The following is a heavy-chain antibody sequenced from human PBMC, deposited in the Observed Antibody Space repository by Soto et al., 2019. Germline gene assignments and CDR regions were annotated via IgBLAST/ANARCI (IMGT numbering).Heavy chain of an antibody. CDR3: ARSAGWYAFDS. V-gene: IGHV4-4*02. CDR2: VFHTGTT. D-gene: IGHD6-19*01. CDR1: GDSVSSPYY. J-gene: IGHJ4*02. Sequence: QVQLQESGPGLVKPSGTLSLTCAVSGDSVSSPYYWCWVRQPPGKGLEWIGEVFHTGTTSYNPSLRSRVTISIDKSNHPFSLDLSYVTSAETAVYYCARSAGWYAFDSWGPGNLVIVSS.